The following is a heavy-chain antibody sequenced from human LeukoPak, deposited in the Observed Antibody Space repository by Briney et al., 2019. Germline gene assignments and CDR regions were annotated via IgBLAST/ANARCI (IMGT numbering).Heavy chain of an antibody. CDR1: GFIVSSNH. Sequence: GGSLRLSCAASGFIVSSNHMNWVRQAPGRGLEWVSTLYSGGSIYYADSVKGRFTISRDNSKNTLFLQMNSLRAEDTAVYYCAKSRLEWLSLDAFDIWGQGTMVTVSS. D-gene: IGHD3-3*01. CDR3: AKSRLEWLSLDAFDI. CDR2: LYSGGSI. V-gene: IGHV3-53*01. J-gene: IGHJ3*02.